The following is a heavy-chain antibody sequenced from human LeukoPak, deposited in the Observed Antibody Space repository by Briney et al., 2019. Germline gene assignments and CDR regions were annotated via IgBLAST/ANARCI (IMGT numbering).Heavy chain of an antibody. CDR2: ISWNSGSI. J-gene: IGHJ4*02. CDR1: GFTFDDYA. D-gene: IGHD6-13*01. CDR3: AKGAAAPYFDY. Sequence: GGSLRLSCAASGFTFDDYAMHWVRQAPGKGLEWVSGISWNSGSIGYADSVKGRFTISRDNAKNSLYLQMNSLRAEDTALYYCAKGAAAPYFDYWGQGILVTVSS. V-gene: IGHV3-9*01.